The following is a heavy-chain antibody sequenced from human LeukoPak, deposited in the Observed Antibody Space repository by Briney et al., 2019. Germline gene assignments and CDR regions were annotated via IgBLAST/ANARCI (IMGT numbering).Heavy chain of an antibody. Sequence: PSETLSLTCPVSGGSISSCSYYWGWVRRPPAKGPEWFGSIYYSGSAYYNPSLKIRVTISVDTSKNQFSLKLSSVTAADTAVYYCAGPGYGSNWPFDYWGQGSLVTVSS. V-gene: IGHV4-39*01. J-gene: IGHJ4*02. CDR3: AGPGYGSNWPFDY. D-gene: IGHD6-13*01. CDR2: IYYSGSA. CDR1: GGSISSCSYY.